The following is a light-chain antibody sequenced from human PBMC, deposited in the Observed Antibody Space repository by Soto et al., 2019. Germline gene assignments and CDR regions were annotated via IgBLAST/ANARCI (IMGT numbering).Light chain of an antibody. CDR3: QQYNNWPPWT. CDR1: QSVSSN. Sequence: EIVLTQSPGTLSLSPGERATLSCRASQSVSSNYLAWYQLKPGQAPRLLIYDASTRATGIPDRVSGSGSGTEFTLTISSLQSEDFAVYYCQQYNNWPPWTFGQGTKVDIK. J-gene: IGKJ1*01. CDR2: DAS. V-gene: IGKV3D-15*01.